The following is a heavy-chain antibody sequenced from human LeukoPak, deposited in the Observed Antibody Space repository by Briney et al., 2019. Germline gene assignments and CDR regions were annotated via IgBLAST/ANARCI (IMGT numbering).Heavy chain of an antibody. CDR2: IGGSGDT. CDR1: GFTFSTYA. Sequence: GGSLRLSCAASGFTFSTYAMSWVRQAQGKGLEWVSAIGGSGDTYYADSVKGRFTISRNNSKNKLYLQLNSLRAEDTAVYYCAKTLWLVKGFGWFDAWGQGTMVTVSS. D-gene: IGHD6-19*01. J-gene: IGHJ5*02. CDR3: AKTLWLVKGFGWFDA. V-gene: IGHV3-23*01.